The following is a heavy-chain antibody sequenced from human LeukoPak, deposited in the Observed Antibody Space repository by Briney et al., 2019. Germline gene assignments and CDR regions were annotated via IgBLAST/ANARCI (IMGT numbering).Heavy chain of an antibody. J-gene: IGHJ4*02. V-gene: IGHV4-59*01. D-gene: IGHD6-13*01. CDR3: ARDPDSSSWDYFDY. Sequence: PSETLSLTCTVSGGSISSYYWSWIRQPPGKGLEWIGHIYYSGSTNYNPSLKSRVTISVDTSKNQFSLKVSSVTVADTAVYYCARDPDSSSWDYFDYWGQGTLVTVSS. CDR1: GGSISSYY. CDR2: IYYSGST.